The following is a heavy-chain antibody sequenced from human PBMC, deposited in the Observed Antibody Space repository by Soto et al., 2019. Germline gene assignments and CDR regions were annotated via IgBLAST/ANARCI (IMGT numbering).Heavy chain of an antibody. CDR2: ISDSGSRT. V-gene: IGHV3-23*01. CDR3: AKRREPRWSWQTHFDY. CDR1: GFTFSNYA. J-gene: IGHJ4*02. Sequence: EVQLLESGGGLVQPGGSLRLSCAASGFTFSNYAMTWVRQAPGKGLEWVSAISDSGSRTYYADYVKSRFTISGDNSKHTLYLQMNSRRAEDTAVYYCAKRREPRWSWQTHFDYWGQGTLVTVSS. D-gene: IGHD1-26*01.